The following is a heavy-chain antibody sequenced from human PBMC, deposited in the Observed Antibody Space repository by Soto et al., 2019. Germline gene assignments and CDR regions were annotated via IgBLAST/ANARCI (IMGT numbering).Heavy chain of an antibody. CDR1: GYTLTELS. CDR2: FDPEDGET. V-gene: IGHV1-24*01. J-gene: IGHJ4*02. Sequence: ASVKVSCKVSGYTLTELSMHWVRQAPGKGLEWMGGFDPEDGETIYAQKFQGRVTMAEDTSTDTAYMELSSLRSEDTAVYYCATEYYYDSSGSFLDYWGQGTLVTVSS. CDR3: ATEYYYDSSGSFLDY. D-gene: IGHD3-22*01.